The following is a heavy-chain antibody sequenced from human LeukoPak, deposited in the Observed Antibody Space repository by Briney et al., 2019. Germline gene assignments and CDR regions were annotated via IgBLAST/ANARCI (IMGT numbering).Heavy chain of an antibody. V-gene: IGHV3-23*01. CDR1: GFTFSSYA. CDR3: AKSMVGYKAAGGYYFDY. D-gene: IGHD5-24*01. CDR2: ISGSGGST. Sequence: GGSLRLSCAASGFTFSSYAMSWVRQAPGKGLEWVSAISGSGGSTYYADSVKGRFTISRDNSKNTLYLQMNSLRAEDTAVYYCAKSMVGYKAAGGYYFDYWGQGTLVTVSS. J-gene: IGHJ4*02.